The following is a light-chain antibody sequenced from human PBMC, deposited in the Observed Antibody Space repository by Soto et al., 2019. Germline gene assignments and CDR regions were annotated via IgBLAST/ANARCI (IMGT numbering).Light chain of an antibody. J-gene: IGLJ2*01. Sequence: QSVLTQPPSASESPGQRVIISCSGGSSNIGSNNVNWYQQVPGTAPNHLISYNNQRPSGVPARFSGSTSCTSASLAISGLQSEDEADYYCSAWDGDRNAVVFGGGTQLTVL. CDR2: YNN. CDR1: SSNIGSNN. CDR3: SAWDGDRNAVV. V-gene: IGLV1-44*01.